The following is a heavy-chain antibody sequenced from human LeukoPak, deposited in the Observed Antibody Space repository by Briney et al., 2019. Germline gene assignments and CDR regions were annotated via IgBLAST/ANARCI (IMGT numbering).Heavy chain of an antibody. V-gene: IGHV4-34*01. CDR1: GGSFSGYY. Sequence: SETLSLTCAVYGGSFSGYYWSWIRQPPGKGLEWIREINPSGNTNYNPSLKSRVTMSVDTSNNQFSLKLSSVTAADTAVYFCARMPKPRTYYYDTSGYNPHFDSWGQGTLVTVSS. J-gene: IGHJ4*02. D-gene: IGHD3-22*01. CDR3: ARMPKPRTYYYDTSGYNPHFDS. CDR2: INPSGNT.